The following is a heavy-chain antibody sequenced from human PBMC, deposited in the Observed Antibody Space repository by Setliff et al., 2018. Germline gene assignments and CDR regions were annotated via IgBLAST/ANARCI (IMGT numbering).Heavy chain of an antibody. Sequence: SETLSLTCNVSGDSMYGYYWSWIRQPPGKGLEWIGYIYTSGSTNYNPSLKSRVTISVDTSKDQFSLKVSSVTAADTAVYYCARLGTTIPTSGTWTYYYYYYMDVWGKGTTVTVAS. CDR2: IYTSGST. J-gene: IGHJ6*03. CDR3: ARLGTTIPTSGTWTYYYYYYMDV. D-gene: IGHD2-21*01. CDR1: GDSMYGYY. V-gene: IGHV4-4*08.